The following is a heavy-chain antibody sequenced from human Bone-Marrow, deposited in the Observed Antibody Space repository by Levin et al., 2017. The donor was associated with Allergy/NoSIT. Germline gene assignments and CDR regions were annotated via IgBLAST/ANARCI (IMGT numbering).Heavy chain of an antibody. CDR3: AKDWGDYSDYFRFFMDD. V-gene: IGHV3-33*05. CDR1: GFTFSSYA. J-gene: IGHJ6*03. D-gene: IGHD4-11*01. CDR2: VSYDESNK. Sequence: GESLKISCAASGFTFSSYAMHWVRQAPGKGLEWVAVVSYDESNKYYVDSVKGRFTISRDNAKKTLFLQMNSLRAEDTAVYYCAKDWGDYSDYFRFFMDDWGRGTTVTVSS.